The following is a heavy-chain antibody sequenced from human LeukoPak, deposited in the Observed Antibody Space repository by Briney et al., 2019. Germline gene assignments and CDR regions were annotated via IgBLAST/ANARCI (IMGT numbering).Heavy chain of an antibody. D-gene: IGHD3-10*01. V-gene: IGHV4-39*07. Sequence: SETLSLTCTVSGGSISSSSYYWGWIRQPPGKGLEWIGSIYYSGSTYYNPSLKSRVTISVDTSKNQFSLKLSSVTAADTAVYYCARGRRTILRGIIRTQSARLTTYFDYWGQGTLVTVSS. J-gene: IGHJ4*02. CDR2: IYYSGST. CDR3: ARGRRTILRGIIRTQSARLTTYFDY. CDR1: GGSISSSSYY.